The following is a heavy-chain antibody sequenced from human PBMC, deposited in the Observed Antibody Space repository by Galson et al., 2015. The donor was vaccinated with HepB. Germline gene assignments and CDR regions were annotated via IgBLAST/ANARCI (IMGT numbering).Heavy chain of an antibody. CDR3: ARGNTVTTQSHTYWYFDL. D-gene: IGHD4-17*01. CDR2: MNPNSGNT. V-gene: IGHV1-8*01. J-gene: IGHJ2*01. CDR1: GYTFTSYD. Sequence: SVKVSCKASGYTFTSYDINWVRQTTGQGLEWMGWMNPNSGNTGYAQKFQGRVTMTRNTSISTAYMELSSLRSEDTAVYYCARGNTVTTQSHTYWYFDLWGRGTLVTVSS.